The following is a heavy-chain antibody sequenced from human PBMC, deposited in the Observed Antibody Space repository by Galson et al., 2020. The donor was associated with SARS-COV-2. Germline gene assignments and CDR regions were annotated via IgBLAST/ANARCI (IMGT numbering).Heavy chain of an antibody. J-gene: IGHJ6*02. CDR2: IYYSGST. Sequence: SETLSLTCTVSGGPIISYYWSWIRQPPGKGLEWIGYIYYSGSTNYNPSLKSRVTISVDTSKNQFSLKLSSVTAADTAVYYCARDKDSGYPLFYYYGMDVWGQGTTVTVSS. V-gene: IGHV4-59*01. D-gene: IGHD3-22*01. CDR1: GGPIISYY. CDR3: ARDKDSGYPLFYYYGMDV.